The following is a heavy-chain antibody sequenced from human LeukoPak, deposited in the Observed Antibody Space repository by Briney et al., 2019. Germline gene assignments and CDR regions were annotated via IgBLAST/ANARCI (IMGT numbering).Heavy chain of an antibody. J-gene: IGHJ4*02. Sequence: GGSLRLSCAASGFTFSSYWMSWVRQAPGKGLEWVSSISSSSSYIYYADSVKGRFTISRDNAKNSLYLQMNSLRAEDTAVYYCARAIPKYSSSSGATDYWGQGTLVTVSS. CDR2: ISSSSSYI. CDR3: ARAIPKYSSSSGATDY. V-gene: IGHV3-21*01. CDR1: GFTFSSYW. D-gene: IGHD6-6*01.